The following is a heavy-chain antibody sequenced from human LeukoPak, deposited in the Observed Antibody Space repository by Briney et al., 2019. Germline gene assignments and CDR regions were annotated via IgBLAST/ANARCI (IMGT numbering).Heavy chain of an antibody. CDR1: GGSIISYY. J-gene: IGHJ5*02. Sequence: SETLSLTCTVSGGSIISYYWSWIRQPPGKGLEGIGYIYYSGSTNYNPSLKSRVTISVDTSKNQFSLKLGSVTAADTAVYYCARGSYCSSTSCYTGRNWFDPWGQGTLVTVSS. CDR2: IYYSGST. V-gene: IGHV4-59*01. D-gene: IGHD2-2*02. CDR3: ARGSYCSSTSCYTGRNWFDP.